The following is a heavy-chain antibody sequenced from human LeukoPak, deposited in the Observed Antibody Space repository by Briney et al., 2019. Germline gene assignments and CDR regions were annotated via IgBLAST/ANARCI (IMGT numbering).Heavy chain of an antibody. D-gene: IGHD3-22*01. J-gene: IGHJ4*02. CDR3: AKEDSSGHWFDY. V-gene: IGHV3-23*01. Sequence: GGSLRLSCAASGFTFSSCAMSWVRRAPGKGLEWVSAISGSDTRTYYADSLKGRFTISRDNSKNTLYLQMNSLTAEDTAVYYCAKEDSSGHWFDYWGQGTLVTVSS. CDR2: ISGSDTRT. CDR1: GFTFSSCA.